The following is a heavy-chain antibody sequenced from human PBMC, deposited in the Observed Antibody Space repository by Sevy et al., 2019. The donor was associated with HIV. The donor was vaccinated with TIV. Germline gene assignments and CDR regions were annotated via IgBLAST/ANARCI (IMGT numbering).Heavy chain of an antibody. CDR3: ANEHFDCDHWYCAMDV. Sequence: GGSLRLSCAASRFSFRFSFSTYALHSARQAPGKGPERLAVISSDENKNSYADPVKGRFNISRDDSNYTLYLQMSSLRVEDTAVYFCANEHFDCDHWYCAMDVWGQGTTVTVSS. CDR1: RFSFRFSFSTYA. D-gene: IGHD3-9*01. J-gene: IGHJ6*02. CDR2: ISSDENKN. V-gene: IGHV3-30-3*02.